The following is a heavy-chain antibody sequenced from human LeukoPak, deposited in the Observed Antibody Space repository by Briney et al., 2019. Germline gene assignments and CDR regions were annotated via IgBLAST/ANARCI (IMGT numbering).Heavy chain of an antibody. D-gene: IGHD7-27*01. CDR2: ISAYNGKT. Sequence: ASVRVSCKASGYTFTSQGISWVRQAPGQGFESMGWISAYNGKTEYAEKFQGRVTMSTDTSTSTAYLELTSLISDDTAVYFCTLGLGAIDYWGQGTLVTVSS. CDR3: TLGLGAIDY. CDR1: GYTFTSQG. V-gene: IGHV1-18*01. J-gene: IGHJ4*02.